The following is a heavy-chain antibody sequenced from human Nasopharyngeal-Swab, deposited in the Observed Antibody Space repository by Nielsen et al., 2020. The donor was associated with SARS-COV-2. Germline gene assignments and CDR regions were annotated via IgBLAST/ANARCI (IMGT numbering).Heavy chain of an antibody. J-gene: IGHJ4*02. CDR3: ARLLLSPYDRRIDYFDY. D-gene: IGHD3-22*01. CDR1: GGSISSSSYY. Sequence: SETLSLTCTVSGGSISSSSYYWGWIRQPPGKGLEWIGSIYYSGSTNYNPSLKSRVTISVDTSKNQFSLKLSSVTAADTAVYYCARLLLSPYDRRIDYFDYWGQGTLVTVSS. CDR2: IYYSGST. V-gene: IGHV4-39*07.